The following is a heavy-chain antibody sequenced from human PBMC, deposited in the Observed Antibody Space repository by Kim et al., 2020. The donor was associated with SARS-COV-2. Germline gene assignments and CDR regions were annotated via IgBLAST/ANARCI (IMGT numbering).Heavy chain of an antibody. V-gene: IGHV4-31*02. Sequence: RKRRVTISVDTSKNQFSLKLSSVTAADTAVYYCARATMITFGGVIDHFDYWGQGTLVTVSS. D-gene: IGHD3-16*02. J-gene: IGHJ4*02. CDR3: ARATMITFGGVIDHFDY.